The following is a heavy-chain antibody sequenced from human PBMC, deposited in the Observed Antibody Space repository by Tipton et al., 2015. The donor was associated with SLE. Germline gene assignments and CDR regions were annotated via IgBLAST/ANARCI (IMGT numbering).Heavy chain of an antibody. Sequence: QSGAEVKKPGASVKVSCKASGYTFTSYGISWVRQAPGQGLEWMGWISAYNGNTNYAQKLQGRVTMTTDTSTSTAYMELRSLRSDDTAVYYCARAVFDFWSGYLDDYWGQGTLATVSS. D-gene: IGHD3-3*01. J-gene: IGHJ4*02. CDR3: ARAVFDFWSGYLDDY. CDR1: GYTFTSYG. CDR2: ISAYNGNT. V-gene: IGHV1-18*01.